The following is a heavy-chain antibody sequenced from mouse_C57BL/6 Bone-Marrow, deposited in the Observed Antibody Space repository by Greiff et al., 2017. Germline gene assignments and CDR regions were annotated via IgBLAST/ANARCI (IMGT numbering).Heavy chain of an antibody. CDR3: ARSDGYDCFAY. CDR2: IYPSDGST. D-gene: IGHD2-2*01. CDR1: GSTFTDHT. Sequence: VQLQQSDAELVKPGASVKISCKASGSTFTDHTIHWMKQTPEQGLEWLGIIYPSDGSTKYNEKFKGKATFTADHSSSTAYMQLNRLTSEDSAVYFCARSDGYDCFAYWGQGTLVTVSA. V-gene: IGHV1-78*01. J-gene: IGHJ3*01.